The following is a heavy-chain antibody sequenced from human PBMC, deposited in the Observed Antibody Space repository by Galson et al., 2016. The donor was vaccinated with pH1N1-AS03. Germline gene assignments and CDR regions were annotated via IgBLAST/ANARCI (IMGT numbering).Heavy chain of an antibody. D-gene: IGHD6-13*01. CDR1: GFSLTTPGVC. CDR3: APVSGAAASYFDY. Sequence: PALVKPTQTLTLTCSFSGFSLTTPGVCVTWVRQPPGKALEWLATIDSDDDKYYTTSLKTRLTISKDTSKNHVVLTMTNMDPVDTATYYCAPVSGAAASYFDYWGPGTLVVVPS. CDR2: IDSDDDK. J-gene: IGHJ4*02. V-gene: IGHV2-70*13.